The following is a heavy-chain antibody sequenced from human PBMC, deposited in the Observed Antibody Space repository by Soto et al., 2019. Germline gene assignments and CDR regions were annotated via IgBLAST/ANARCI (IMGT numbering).Heavy chain of an antibody. CDR2: IYSGGST. J-gene: IGHJ4*02. D-gene: IGHD6-19*01. Sequence: EVQLVESGGGLVQPGGSLRLSCAASGFTVSSNYMRWVRQAPGEGLEWVSVIYSGGSTYYADSVKGRFTISRDNSKNTLYLQINCPRAEDTALEYCGIAVAGTEPTGVGGQGTLVTVSS. V-gene: IGHV3-66*01. CDR3: GIAVAGTEPTGV. CDR1: GFTVSSNY.